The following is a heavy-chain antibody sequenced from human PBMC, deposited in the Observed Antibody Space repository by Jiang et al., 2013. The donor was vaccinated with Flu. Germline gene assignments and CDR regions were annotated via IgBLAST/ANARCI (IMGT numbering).Heavy chain of an antibody. CDR2: VYPVDSDT. D-gene: IGHD5/OR15-5a*01. CDR1: GYTFTSYW. Sequence: SLKISCQGSGYTFTSYWVAWVRQMPGKGLEWMGVVYPVDSDTRYSPSFQGQVTISADKSTNTAYLQWSSLRPSDTAIYYCARRVRGTSAFDFWGQGTLVTVSS. V-gene: IGHV5-51*01. CDR3: ARRVRGTSAFDF. J-gene: IGHJ4*02.